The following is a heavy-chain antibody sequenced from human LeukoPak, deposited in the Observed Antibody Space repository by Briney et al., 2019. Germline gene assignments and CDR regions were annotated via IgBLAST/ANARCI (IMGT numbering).Heavy chain of an antibody. D-gene: IGHD6-13*01. CDR2: IYHSGGT. CDR3: ATGVHGIAAAGDYYFDY. Sequence: SETLSLTCTVSGYSISSGYYWGWIRQPPGKGLEWIGSIYHSGGTYYNPSLKSRVTISVDTSKNQFSLKLSSVTAADTAVYYCATGVHGIAAAGDYYFDYWGQGTLVTVSS. V-gene: IGHV4-38-2*02. J-gene: IGHJ4*02. CDR1: GYSISSGYY.